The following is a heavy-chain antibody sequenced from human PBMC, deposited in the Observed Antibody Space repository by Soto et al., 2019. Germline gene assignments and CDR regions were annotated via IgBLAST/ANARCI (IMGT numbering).Heavy chain of an antibody. V-gene: IGHV4-30-4*01. CDR2: IYYTGST. D-gene: IGHD6-6*01. CDR3: ARDRPNSADYFDS. Sequence: LSLTCTVSGRSISSDDQHWSWIRQPPGKGLEWIGYIYYTGSTNYNPSLERRLTISIDRPKNQFSLTLTSANAADTPLSYCARDRPNSADYFDSWGQGTL. CDR1: GRSISSDDQH. J-gene: IGHJ4*02.